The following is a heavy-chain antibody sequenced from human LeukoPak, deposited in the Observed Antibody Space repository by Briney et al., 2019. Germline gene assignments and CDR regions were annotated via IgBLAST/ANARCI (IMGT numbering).Heavy chain of an antibody. D-gene: IGHD1-26*01. CDR2: ISSSGSTI. V-gene: IGHV3-48*04. CDR1: GLTFSSYT. J-gene: IGHJ4*02. Sequence: GGSLRLSCAASGLTFSSYTMGWVRQAPEKGLEWVSYISSSGSTIYYADSVKGRFTISRDNAKNSLYLQMNSLRVEDTGVYYCAKEGVGGALDYWGQGTLVTVSS. CDR3: AKEGVGGALDY.